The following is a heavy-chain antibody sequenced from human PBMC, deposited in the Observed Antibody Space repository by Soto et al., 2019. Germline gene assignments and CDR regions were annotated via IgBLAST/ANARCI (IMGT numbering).Heavy chain of an antibody. CDR1: GFTVRSSY. D-gene: IGHD5-18*01. CDR2: IYSGGST. J-gene: IGHJ6*02. Sequence: DVQLVETGGGLIHPGGSLRLSCVASGFTVRSSYMSFVRKAPGKGLAWFSIIYSGGSTYYADYVKGRFTISRDNAENTVYLQMSSLRADDTAVYYCARDLHTAMGTEAYDYYYGMGVWGQGTTVTVSS. V-gene: IGHV3-53*02. CDR3: ARDLHTAMGTEAYDYYYGMGV.